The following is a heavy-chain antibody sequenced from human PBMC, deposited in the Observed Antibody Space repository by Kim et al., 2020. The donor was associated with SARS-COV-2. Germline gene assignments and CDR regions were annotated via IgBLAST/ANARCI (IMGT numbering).Heavy chain of an antibody. CDR3: ATGGIAAAGNPFDY. V-gene: IGHV4-34*01. Sequence: SETLSLTCAVYGGSFSGYYWSWIRQPPGKGLEWIGEINHSGSTNYNPSLKSRVTISVDTSKNQFSLKLSSVTAADTAVYYCATGGIAAAGNPFDYWGQGTLVTVSS. CDR1: GGSFSGYY. CDR2: INHSGST. J-gene: IGHJ4*02. D-gene: IGHD6-13*01.